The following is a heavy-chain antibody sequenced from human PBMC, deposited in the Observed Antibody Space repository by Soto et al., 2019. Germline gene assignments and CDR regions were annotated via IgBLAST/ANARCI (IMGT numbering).Heavy chain of an antibody. CDR1: GYIFTNQY. D-gene: IGHD3-22*01. Sequence: QVQLVQSGVEVKKPVASVKVSCKASGYIFTNQYIHWVRQAPGQGLAWMGIINPSGGSTNYFQKFMGRITMARDTYTSTVYNEVSSLRSEDTAVYFCARADNYDNSGFYYDYWGQGALVTVSS. CDR2: INPSGGST. J-gene: IGHJ4*02. CDR3: ARADNYDNSGFYYDY. V-gene: IGHV1-46*01.